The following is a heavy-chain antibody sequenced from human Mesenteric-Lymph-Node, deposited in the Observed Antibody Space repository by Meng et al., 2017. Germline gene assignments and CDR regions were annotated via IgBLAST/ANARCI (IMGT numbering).Heavy chain of an antibody. D-gene: IGHD2-15*01. V-gene: IGHV1-8*01. J-gene: IGHJ4*02. Sequence: ASVKVSCKASGYTFTSYDINWVRQATGQGLEWMGWMNPNSGNTGYAQKFQGRVTMTRNTSISTAYMELSSLRSEYTAVYYCARGDCSGGSCYSGSGVDYWGQGTLVTVSS. CDR1: GYTFTSYD. CDR3: ARGDCSGGSCYSGSGVDY. CDR2: MNPNSGNT.